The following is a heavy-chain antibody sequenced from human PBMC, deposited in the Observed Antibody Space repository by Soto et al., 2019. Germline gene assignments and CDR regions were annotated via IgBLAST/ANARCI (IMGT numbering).Heavy chain of an antibody. CDR3: ARVDYGGNEYWYLDV. CDR2: VNNGGDST. CDR1: GFTFNNFA. D-gene: IGHD4-17*01. J-gene: IGHJ2*01. Sequence: GGSLRLSCAASGFTFNNFAMNWVRQAPGKGLEWVSAVNNGGDSTYYADSVQGRFTISRDNSENTLYLQMNSLRADDTAVYYCARVDYGGNEYWYLDVWGHGTLVTVSS. V-gene: IGHV3-23*01.